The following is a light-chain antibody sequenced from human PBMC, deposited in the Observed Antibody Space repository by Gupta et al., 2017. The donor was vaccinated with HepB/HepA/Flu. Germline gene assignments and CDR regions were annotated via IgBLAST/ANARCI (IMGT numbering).Light chain of an antibody. CDR3: QQYDHLPYT. CDR2: GAS. J-gene: IGKJ2*01. CDR1: HDIKTF. V-gene: IGKV1-33*01. Sequence: EIQMTQYPSSLSSSVGDRVTITCQATHDIKTFLNWFQQKSGKAPRLLIDGASNLESGVPPRFSGSGSGTQFSLTITNLQPEDVASYVCQQYDHLPYTFGQGT.